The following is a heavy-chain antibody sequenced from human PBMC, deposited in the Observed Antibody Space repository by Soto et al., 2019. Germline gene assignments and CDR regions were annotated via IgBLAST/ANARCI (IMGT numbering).Heavy chain of an antibody. Sequence: GPTLWNATQTLTLTCTFSGFSLATSGGGVGWIRQLPGKALEWLALIYWNDVKRYSPSLKSRLTITKDTSKNQVVLTVTNMDPVDTPTYSCTHSAIYTSTSFYFDQQAQRTLVTLSS. CDR1: GFSLATSGGG. CDR3: THSAIYTSTSFYFDQ. J-gene: IGHJ4*02. CDR2: IYWNDVK. V-gene: IGHV2-5*01. D-gene: IGHD6-13*01.